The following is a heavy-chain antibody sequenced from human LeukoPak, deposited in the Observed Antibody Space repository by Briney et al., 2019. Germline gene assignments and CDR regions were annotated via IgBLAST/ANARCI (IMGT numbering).Heavy chain of an antibody. Sequence: ASVKVSCKASGHTFTGYYMHWVRQAPGQGLEWMGRINPNSGGTNYAQKFQGRVTMTRDTSISTAYMELSRLRSDDTAVYYCARGGNLNYPAEEKYYFDYWGQGTLVTVSS. CDR2: INPNSGGT. J-gene: IGHJ4*02. CDR1: GHTFTGYY. D-gene: IGHD1-7*01. V-gene: IGHV1-2*06. CDR3: ARGGNLNYPAEEKYYFDY.